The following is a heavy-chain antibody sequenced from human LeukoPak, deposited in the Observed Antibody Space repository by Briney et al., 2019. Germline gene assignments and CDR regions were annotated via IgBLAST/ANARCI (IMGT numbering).Heavy chain of an antibody. CDR2: ISYDGSNK. J-gene: IGHJ5*02. CDR1: GFTFSSYA. Sequence: GGSLRLSCAASGFTFSSYAMHWVRRAPGKGLEWVAVISYDGSNKYYADSVKGRFTISRDNSKNTLYLQMNSLRAEDTAVYYCARDNGYSYGYLNWFDPWGQGTLVTVSS. D-gene: IGHD5-18*01. CDR3: ARDNGYSYGYLNWFDP. V-gene: IGHV3-30*01.